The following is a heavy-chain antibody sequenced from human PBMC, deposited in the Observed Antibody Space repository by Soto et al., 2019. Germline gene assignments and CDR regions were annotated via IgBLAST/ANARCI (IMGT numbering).Heavy chain of an antibody. Sequence: HPGGSLRLSCAASGFTFSSYSMNWVRQAPGKGLEWVSYINSSSSTIYYADSVKGRFTISRDNAKNSLYLQMNSLRDEDTAVYYCARPEYSSSSYGMDVWGQGTTVTVSS. V-gene: IGHV3-48*02. D-gene: IGHD6-6*01. J-gene: IGHJ6*02. CDR2: INSSSSTI. CDR3: ARPEYSSSSYGMDV. CDR1: GFTFSSYS.